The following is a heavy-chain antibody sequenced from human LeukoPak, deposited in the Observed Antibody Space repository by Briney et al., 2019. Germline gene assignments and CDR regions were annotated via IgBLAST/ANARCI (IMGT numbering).Heavy chain of an antibody. D-gene: IGHD1-7*01. CDR2: IRYDGSNK. V-gene: IGHV3-30*02. Sequence: GGSLRLFCAASGFTFSSYGMHWVRQAPGKGLEWVAFIRYDGSNKYYADSVKGRFTISRDNSKNTLYLQMNSLRAEDTAVYYCAKDPLNEQHFGTFDYWGQGTLVTVSS. CDR3: AKDPLNEQHFGTFDY. J-gene: IGHJ4*02. CDR1: GFTFSSYG.